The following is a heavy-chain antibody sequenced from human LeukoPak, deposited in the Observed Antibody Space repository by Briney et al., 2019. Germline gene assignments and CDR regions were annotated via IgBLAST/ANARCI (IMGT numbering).Heavy chain of an antibody. CDR3: ARDRHDYGDPNWFDP. CDR1: GGSISSDY. CDR2: IYTSGST. J-gene: IGHJ5*02. V-gene: IGHV4-4*08. Sequence: SETLSLTCTVSGGSISSDYWSWIRQPPGKGLEWIGRIYTSGSTNYNPSLKSRVTISVDTSKNQFSLKLSSVTAADTAVYYCARDRHDYGDPNWFDPWGQGTLVTVSS. D-gene: IGHD4-17*01.